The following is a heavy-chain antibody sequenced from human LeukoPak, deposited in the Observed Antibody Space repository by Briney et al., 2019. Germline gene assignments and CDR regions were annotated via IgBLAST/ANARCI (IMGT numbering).Heavy chain of an antibody. D-gene: IGHD6-6*01. Sequence: PGGSLRLSCAASGFTFSSYGMHWVRQASGKGLEWVAFIRYDGSNKYYADSVKGRFTISRDNSKNTLYLQMNSLRAEDTAVYYCARYPIRSSGYYYYMDVWGKGTTVTVSS. V-gene: IGHV3-30*02. CDR1: GFTFSSYG. CDR2: IRYDGSNK. J-gene: IGHJ6*03. CDR3: ARYPIRSSGYYYYMDV.